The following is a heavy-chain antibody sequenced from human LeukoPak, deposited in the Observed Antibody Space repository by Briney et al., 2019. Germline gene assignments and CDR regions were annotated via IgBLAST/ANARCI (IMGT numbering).Heavy chain of an antibody. D-gene: IGHD4-23*01. Sequence: SETLSLTCTVSGGSISSGSYYWSWIRQPAGKGLEWIGYIYYSGSTNYNPSLKSRVTISVDTSKNQFSLKLSSVTAADTAVYYCARGDGNLYYFDYWGQGTLVTVSS. J-gene: IGHJ4*02. CDR2: IYYSGST. CDR3: ARGDGNLYYFDY. V-gene: IGHV4-61*10. CDR1: GGSISSGSYY.